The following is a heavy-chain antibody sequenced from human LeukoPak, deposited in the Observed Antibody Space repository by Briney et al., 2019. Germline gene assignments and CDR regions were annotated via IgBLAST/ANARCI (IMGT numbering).Heavy chain of an antibody. D-gene: IGHD2-2*01. CDR3: ARHGEGIVVVPAAMGF. J-gene: IGHJ4*02. CDR2: ITSGSDII. CDR1: GFTFRSYS. V-gene: IGHV3-48*01. Sequence: GGSLRLSCAASGFTFRSYSMNWVRQAPGKGLEWVSYITSGSDIIYYADSVKGRFTISRDNAKNSLYLQMNSLRAEDTAVYYCARHGEGIVVVPAAMGFWGQGTLVTISS.